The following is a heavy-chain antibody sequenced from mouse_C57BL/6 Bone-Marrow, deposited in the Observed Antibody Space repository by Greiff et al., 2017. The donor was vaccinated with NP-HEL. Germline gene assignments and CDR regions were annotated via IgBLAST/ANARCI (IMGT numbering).Heavy chain of an antibody. CDR3: ARFYGNYLYFDY. CDR1: GYTFTSYW. D-gene: IGHD2-1*01. V-gene: IGHV1-50*01. Sequence: VQLQQSGAELVKPGASVKLSCKASGYTFTSYWMQWVKQRPGQGLEWIGEIDPSDSYTNYNQKFKGKATLTVDTSSSTAYMQLSSLTSEDSAVYYCARFYGNYLYFDYWGQGTTLTVSS. CDR2: IDPSDSYT. J-gene: IGHJ2*01.